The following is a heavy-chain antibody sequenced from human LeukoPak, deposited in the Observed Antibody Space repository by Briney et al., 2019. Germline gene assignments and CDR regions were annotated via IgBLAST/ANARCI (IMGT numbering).Heavy chain of an antibody. V-gene: IGHV1-18*04. J-gene: IGHJ5*01. CDR1: GYTFTSYY. CDR2: ISPDNGNT. CDR3: ARSPAGDYDWFDP. Sequence: ASVKVSCKASGYTFTSYYMHWVRQAPGQGLEWVGWISPDNGNTNYAQKVQGRVTMTTDTSTTTVYMELRSLRSDDTAVYYCARSPAGDYDWFDPWGQGTLVTVSS. D-gene: IGHD4-17*01.